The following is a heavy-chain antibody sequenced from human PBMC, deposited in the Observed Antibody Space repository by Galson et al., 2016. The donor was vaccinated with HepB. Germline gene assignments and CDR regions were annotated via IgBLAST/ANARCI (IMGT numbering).Heavy chain of an antibody. J-gene: IGHJ4*02. CDR2: VNQDGGEK. CDR1: GITFSNAW. Sequence: SLRLSCAASGITFSNAWMNWVRQAPGKGLEWVANVNQDGGEKYYVDSVKGRFTISRDNAKNSLYLQMNSLRVEDTAVYYCARDGLGTVAAASALGNWGQGTLVTVSS. V-gene: IGHV3-7*01. D-gene: IGHD6-25*01. CDR3: ARDGLGTVAAASALGN.